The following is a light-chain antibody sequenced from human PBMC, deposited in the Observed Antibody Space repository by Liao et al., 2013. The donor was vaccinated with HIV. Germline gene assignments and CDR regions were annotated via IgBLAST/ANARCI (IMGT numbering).Light chain of an antibody. J-gene: IGLJ2*01. Sequence: SYELTQPPSVSVSPGQTASITCSGDKLGDEYASWYQQKPGQSPVLVVYQDTRRPSGIPERFSGSSSGTTVTLTISGVQAEDEADYYCQSADSSGTYTVFGGGTKLTVL. CDR3: QSADSSGTYTV. CDR1: KLGDEY. CDR2: QDT. V-gene: IGLV3-25*03.